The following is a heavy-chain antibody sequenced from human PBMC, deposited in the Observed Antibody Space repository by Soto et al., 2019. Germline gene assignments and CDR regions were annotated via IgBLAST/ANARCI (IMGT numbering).Heavy chain of an antibody. CDR1: GASISSTYW. J-gene: IGHJ5*02. V-gene: IGHV4-4*02. CDR2: IYHTGST. CDR3: ATLPPRIGVVVTPIPT. Sequence: QVQLRESGPGLVKPSGTLSLTCVVSGASISSTYWWSWVRQPPGKGLEWIGEIYHTGSTKYNPSRKSRVTISIDKSNNEFSLKLHSVTAADTAVYYCATLPPRIGVVVTPIPTWGQGILVTVSS. D-gene: IGHD2-15*01.